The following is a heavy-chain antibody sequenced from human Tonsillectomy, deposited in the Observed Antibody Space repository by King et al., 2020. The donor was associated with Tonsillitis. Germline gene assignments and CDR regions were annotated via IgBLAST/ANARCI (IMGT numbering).Heavy chain of an antibody. Sequence: VQLVESGAEVKKPGSSVKVSCKASGGTFSSYAISWVRQAPGQGLEWMGGIIPIFGAANYAQNFQGRVTITADKSTSTAYMELSSLRSEDTAVYYCARDGLAPYYYYYNMDVWGKGTTVTVSS. CDR2: IIPIFGAA. V-gene: IGHV1-69*06. CDR1: GGTFSSYA. CDR3: ARDGLAPYYYYYNMDV. J-gene: IGHJ6*03. D-gene: IGHD6-19*01.